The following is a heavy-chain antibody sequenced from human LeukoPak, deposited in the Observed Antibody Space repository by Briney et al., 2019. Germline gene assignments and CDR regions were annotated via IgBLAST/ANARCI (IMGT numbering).Heavy chain of an antibody. CDR3: AELGITMIGGV. CDR1: GFTFSLHR. D-gene: IGHD3-10*02. CDR2: IETDGTRT. Sequence: PGGSLRLSCAASGFTFSLHRIHWVRQVPGKGLVGISWIETDGTRTGYVDSVRGRFTVCRDNAKSTVYLEMNSLRAEDTAVYYCAELGITMIGGVWGKGTTVTISS. J-gene: IGHJ6*04. V-gene: IGHV3-74*01.